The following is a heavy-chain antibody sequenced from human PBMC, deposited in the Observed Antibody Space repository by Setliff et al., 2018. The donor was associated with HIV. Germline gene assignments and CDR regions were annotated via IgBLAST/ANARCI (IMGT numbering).Heavy chain of an antibody. CDR2: IIPMVGFA. D-gene: IGHD2-21*01. CDR1: GDIFSYQT. CDR3: ARQAGHVGDHFDY. V-gene: IGHV1-69*02. Sequence: SVKVSCKASGDIFSYQTYSWVRQAPGQGLEWMGSIIPMVGFANYEGKFQGRVTIIADASTKTTYLDLTSLRSEDTALYFCARQAGHVGDHFDYWGQGTLVTVSS. J-gene: IGHJ4*02.